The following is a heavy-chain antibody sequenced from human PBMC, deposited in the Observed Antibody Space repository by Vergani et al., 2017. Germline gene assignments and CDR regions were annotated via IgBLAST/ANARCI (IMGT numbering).Heavy chain of an antibody. J-gene: IGHJ3*02. CDR2: IYHSGGT. Sequence: QVQLQESGPGLVKPSGTLSLTCAVSGGSISSTNWWSWVRQPPGKGLEWIGEIYHSGGTNYHPSLKSRGIISVDKSKNQFSLKLSSVTAADTAMYYCARVRGRLLFFRGPQGAFDIWGQGTMVTVSS. CDR1: GGSISSTNW. V-gene: IGHV4-4*02. D-gene: IGHD3-16*01. CDR3: ARVRGRLLFFRGPQGAFDI.